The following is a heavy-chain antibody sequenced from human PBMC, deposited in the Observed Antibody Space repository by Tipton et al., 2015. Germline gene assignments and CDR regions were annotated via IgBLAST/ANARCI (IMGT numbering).Heavy chain of an antibody. Sequence: GLVKPSGTLSLTCGVSGASISSSNWWSWVRQAPGKGLEWIGEIYHGGTTNYNPSLVSRVTMSLDTSKNQFSLSMTSVTAADTAVYYCTRYLYGVIPFGVFWGQGMLVTVSS. J-gene: IGHJ4*02. V-gene: IGHV4-4*02. CDR2: IYHGGTT. CDR1: GASISSSNW. CDR3: TRYLYGVIPFGVF. D-gene: IGHD3-10*01.